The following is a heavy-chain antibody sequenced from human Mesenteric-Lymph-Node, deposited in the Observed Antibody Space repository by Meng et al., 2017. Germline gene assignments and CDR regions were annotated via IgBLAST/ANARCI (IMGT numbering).Heavy chain of an antibody. D-gene: IGHD6-19*01. CDR3: ARAQGDAQWLVPQGIDY. J-gene: IGHJ4*02. CDR1: GGTFSSYA. V-gene: IGHV1-18*01. Sequence: ASVKVSCKASGGTFSSYAISWVRQAPGQGLEWMGWISAYNGKTNYAQKFWDRVTMTTDTSTSTAYMELRSLTSDDTAVYYCARAQGDAQWLVPQGIDYWGQGTLVTVSS. CDR2: ISAYNGKT.